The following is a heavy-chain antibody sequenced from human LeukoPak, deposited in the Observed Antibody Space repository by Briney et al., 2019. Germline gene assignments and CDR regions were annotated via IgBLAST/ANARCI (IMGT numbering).Heavy chain of an antibody. Sequence: GESLKISCKGSGYSFTNYWISWVRQMPGKGLEWVGPIDPSDSYTNYSPSFQGHVTISADKSISTAYLQWSSLKASDTAMYYCARHGCSSSWCGFDIWGQGTMVTVSS. V-gene: IGHV5-10-1*01. CDR3: ARHGCSSSWCGFDI. D-gene: IGHD6-13*01. CDR1: GYSFTNYW. CDR2: IDPSDSYT. J-gene: IGHJ3*02.